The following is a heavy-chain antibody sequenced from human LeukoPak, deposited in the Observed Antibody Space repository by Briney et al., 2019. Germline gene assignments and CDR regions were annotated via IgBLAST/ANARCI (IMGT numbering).Heavy chain of an antibody. CDR1: GGSISSYY. Sequence: SETLSLTCSVSGGSISSYYWSWIRQPPGKGLEWIGYIYYSGSTNYNPSLKRRVTISVDTSKNQFSLKLSSVTAADTAVYYCARDGIAAAGTAAFDIWGQGTMVTVSS. CDR3: ARDGIAAAGTAAFDI. D-gene: IGHD6-13*01. CDR2: IYYSGST. V-gene: IGHV4-59*01. J-gene: IGHJ3*02.